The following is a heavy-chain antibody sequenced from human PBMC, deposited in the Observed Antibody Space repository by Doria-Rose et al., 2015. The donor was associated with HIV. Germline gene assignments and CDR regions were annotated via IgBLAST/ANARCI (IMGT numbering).Heavy chain of an antibody. Sequence: ETGPVLVKPTETLTLTCAVSGVSLSSPAMGVSWIRQPPGKALEWLANIFSDDERSYKTSLKSRLPISMGTSKSQVALTMTDMDPVDTATYYCARIKSSRWYHKYYFDFWGQGTLVIVSA. J-gene: IGHJ4*02. CDR2: IFSDDER. D-gene: IGHD6-13*01. CDR1: GVSLSSPAMG. V-gene: IGHV2-26*01. CDR3: ARIKSSRWYHKYYFDF.